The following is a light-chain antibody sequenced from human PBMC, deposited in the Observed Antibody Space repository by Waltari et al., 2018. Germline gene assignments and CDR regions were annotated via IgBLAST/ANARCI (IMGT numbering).Light chain of an antibody. V-gene: IGKV4-1*01. J-gene: IGKJ5*01. CDR2: WAS. CDR3: QQCYDVPIT. Sequence: DIVMTQSPDSLAVSLGERATINCKSSQSVLYSSDNKNYLVCYQQKPGQPPKVLTSWASTREAGVPERFSGSGSGTDFTLTISSLQAEDVAVYYCQQCYDVPITFGQGTRLEIK. CDR1: QSVLYSSDNKNY.